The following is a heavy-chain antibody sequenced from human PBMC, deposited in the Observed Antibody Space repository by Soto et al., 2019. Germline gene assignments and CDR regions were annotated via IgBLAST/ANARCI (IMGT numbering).Heavy chain of an antibody. J-gene: IGHJ4*02. V-gene: IGHV4-4*02. D-gene: IGHD3-22*01. CDR2: IYHSGSP. CDR1: GGSISSSNW. Sequence: QVQLQESGPGLVKPSGTLSHTCAVSGGSISSSNWWSWVRQPPGKGLEWIGEIYHSGSPSYNPSLKSRVAISVDKSKNQCSLNLGYVTAADTAVYYCARDAYDTSGYYVSSFHYWGQGTLVTVSS. CDR3: ARDAYDTSGYYVSSFHY.